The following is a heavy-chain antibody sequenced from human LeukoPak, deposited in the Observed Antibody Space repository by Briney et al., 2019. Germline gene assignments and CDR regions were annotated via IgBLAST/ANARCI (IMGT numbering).Heavy chain of an antibody. CDR3: ATEWKTVYDSTFDY. V-gene: IGHV1-24*01. D-gene: IGHD3-22*01. CDR2: FDPEDGET. J-gene: IGHJ4*02. Sequence: ASVKVSCKVSGYTLTELSIHWVRQAPGKGREWMGGFDPEDGETIYAQKFQGRVTMTEDTSTDTAYMELSSLRSEDTAVYYCATEWKTVYDSTFDYWGQGTLVTVSS. CDR1: GYTLTELS.